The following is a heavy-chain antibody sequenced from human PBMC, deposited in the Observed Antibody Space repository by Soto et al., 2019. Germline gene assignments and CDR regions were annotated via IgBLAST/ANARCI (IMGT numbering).Heavy chain of an antibody. Sequence: QVHLVQSGAEVKKPGASVKVSCKGSGYTFTSYGITWGRQAPGQGLEWMGWISDHNGNTDYAQRLQGRVTVTRDTSTSTAYMELRSLRSDDTAGYYCARGSYGDYWGQGALVTVSS. CDR3: ARGSYGDY. CDR1: GYTFTSYG. D-gene: IGHD3-10*01. CDR2: ISDHNGNT. J-gene: IGHJ4*02. V-gene: IGHV1-18*01.